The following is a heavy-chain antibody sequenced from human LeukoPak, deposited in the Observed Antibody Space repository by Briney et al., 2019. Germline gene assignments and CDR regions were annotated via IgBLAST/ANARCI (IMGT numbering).Heavy chain of an antibody. Sequence: GGSLRLSCAASGFTFSSYAMSWVRQAPGKGLEWVSVIYSGGSTYYADSVKGRFTISRDNSKNTLYLQMNSLRAEDTAVYYCARASYYYGSGSYLENWFDPWGQGTLVTVSS. CDR2: IYSGGST. CDR3: ARASYYYGSGSYLENWFDP. CDR1: GFTFSSYA. J-gene: IGHJ5*02. D-gene: IGHD3-10*01. V-gene: IGHV3-66*01.